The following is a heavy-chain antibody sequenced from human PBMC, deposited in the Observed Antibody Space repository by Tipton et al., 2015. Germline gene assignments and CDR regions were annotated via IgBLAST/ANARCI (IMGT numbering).Heavy chain of an antibody. CDR1: GGSISSRNW. CDR2: IYHSGST. CDR3: ARDLEHGMDV. V-gene: IGHV4-4*02. Sequence: GLVKPSETLSLTCDVFGGSISSRNWWSWVRQPPGKGLEWIGEIYHSGSTNYSPSLKSRVIVSVDKSNNRFSLRLTSLTAADTAVYYCARDLEHGMDVWGHGTTVTVSS. J-gene: IGHJ6*02. D-gene: IGHD5-24*01.